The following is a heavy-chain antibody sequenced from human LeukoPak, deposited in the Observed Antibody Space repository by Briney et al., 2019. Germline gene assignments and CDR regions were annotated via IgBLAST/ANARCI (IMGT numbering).Heavy chain of an antibody. V-gene: IGHV3-9*01. Sequence: PGRSLRLSCAASGFTFDDYAMHWVRQAPGKGLEWVSGISWNSGSIGYADSVKGRFTISRDNAKNSLYLQRNSLRAEDTALYYCAKGDTAILFDYWGQGTLVTVSS. CDR3: AKGDTAILFDY. CDR2: ISWNSGSI. J-gene: IGHJ4*02. D-gene: IGHD5-18*01. CDR1: GFTFDDYA.